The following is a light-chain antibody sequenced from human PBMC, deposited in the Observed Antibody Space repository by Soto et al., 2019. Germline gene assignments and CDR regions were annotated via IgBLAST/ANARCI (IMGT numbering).Light chain of an antibody. V-gene: IGKV1-39*01. CDR2: AAS. J-gene: IGKJ4*01. Sequence: DIQMTQSQSSLSASVGDRVTITCRASQSISSYLNWYQQKPGKAPKLLIYAASSLQSGVPPRFSGSGSGTEFTLTISSLQPDDSATYHCQQYKTYSLTFGGVTKVDIK. CDR1: QSISSY. CDR3: QQYKTYSLT.